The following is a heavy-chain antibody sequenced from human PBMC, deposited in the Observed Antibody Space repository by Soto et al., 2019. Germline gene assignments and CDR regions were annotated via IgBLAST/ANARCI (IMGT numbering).Heavy chain of an antibody. CDR3: ARDLRIISGGSWRAFDY. V-gene: IGHV1-3*01. Sequence: QVQLVQSGAEVKKPGASVKVSCKASGYTFTSYAMHWVRQAPGQRLEWMGWINAGNGNTKYSQKFQGRVTITRDTSASTAYMERSSLRAEDTAVYYCARDLRIISGGSWRAFDYWGQGTLVTVSS. CDR1: GYTFTSYA. D-gene: IGHD2-15*01. CDR2: INAGNGNT. J-gene: IGHJ4*02.